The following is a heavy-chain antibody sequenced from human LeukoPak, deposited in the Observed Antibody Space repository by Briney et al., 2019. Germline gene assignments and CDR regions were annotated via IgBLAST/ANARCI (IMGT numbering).Heavy chain of an antibody. CDR2: INQQGSEK. D-gene: IGHD3-3*01. Sequence: PGGSLRLSCAASGFTFSSYWMSWVRQAPGKGLEWVANINQQGSEKYYVDSVEGRFTISRDNAKNSLYLQMISLRAEDTAVYDCASENFWSGYRGYYYYYMDVWGKGTTVTVSS. J-gene: IGHJ6*03. CDR1: GFTFSSYW. V-gene: IGHV3-7*01. CDR3: ASENFWSGYRGYYYYYMDV.